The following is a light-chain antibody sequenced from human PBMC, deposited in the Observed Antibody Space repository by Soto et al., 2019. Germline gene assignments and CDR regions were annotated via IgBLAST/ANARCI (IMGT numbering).Light chain of an antibody. V-gene: IGKV1-5*03. CDR2: KAS. CDR1: QTISSW. Sequence: EIQMTQSPSAVSGSVVDRVTITCLASQTISSWLAWYQQKPGKAPKLLIYKASTLKSGVPSRFSGSGSGTEFTLTISSLQPDDFATYYCQHYNSYSEAFGQGTKVDIK. J-gene: IGKJ1*01. CDR3: QHYNSYSEA.